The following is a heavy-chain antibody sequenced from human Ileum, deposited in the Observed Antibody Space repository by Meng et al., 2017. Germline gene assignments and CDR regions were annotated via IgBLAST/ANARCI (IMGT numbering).Heavy chain of an antibody. CDR3: VRGPARETHDFDY. J-gene: IGHJ4*02. V-gene: IGHV4-34*01. D-gene: IGHD1-26*01. CDR1: GGSFNDYY. CDR2: IHHSGRT. Sequence: QVPLNQWGGGLFNASESLYLTFGVFGGSFNDYYWSWVRQCPGKGLEWIGQIHHSGRTNYKSSLERRVTISVDTSKSQFSLKLTSVTAADTAMYYCVRGPARETHDFDYWGQGALVTVSS.